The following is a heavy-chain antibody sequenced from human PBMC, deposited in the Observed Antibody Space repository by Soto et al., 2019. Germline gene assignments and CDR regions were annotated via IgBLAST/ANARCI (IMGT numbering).Heavy chain of an antibody. D-gene: IGHD2-2*01. J-gene: IGHJ6*02. CDR1: GFTFSSYE. CDR3: ARDLTLPYCSSTSCSKSYYYYGMDV. Sequence: AGGSLRLSCAASGFTFSSYEMNWVRQAPGKGLEWVSYISSSGSTIYYTDSVKGRFTISRDNAKNSLYLQMNSLRAEDTAVYYCARDLTLPYCSSTSCSKSYYYYGMDVWGQGTTVTVSS. CDR2: ISSSGSTI. V-gene: IGHV3-48*03.